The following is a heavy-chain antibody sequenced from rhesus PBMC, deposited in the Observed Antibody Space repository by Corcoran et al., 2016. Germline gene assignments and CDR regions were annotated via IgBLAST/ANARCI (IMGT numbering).Heavy chain of an antibody. CDR3: ARRGSNYVYRFDV. J-gene: IGHJ5-1*01. V-gene: IGHV4-122*02. D-gene: IGHD4-23*01. Sequence: QVQLQESGPGLVKPSETLSLTCAVSGFSISSGYGWSWIRQPPGKGLEWIGYITYIGSNYYTPSFKSRVTISRDTSKNQFSLNLSSVTAADTAVYYCARRGSNYVYRFDVWGPGVLVTVSS. CDR2: ITYIGSN. CDR1: GFSISSGYG.